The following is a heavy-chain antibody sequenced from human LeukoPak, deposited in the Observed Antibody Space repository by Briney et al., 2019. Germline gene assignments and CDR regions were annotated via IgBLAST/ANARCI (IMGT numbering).Heavy chain of an antibody. CDR2: ISYDGSYK. CDR3: ARAPSVGATTLDY. D-gene: IGHD1-26*01. V-gene: IGHV3-30*04. Sequence: AGRSLRLSCVASGFTFSSYAMHWVRQAPGKGLEWVAVISYDGSYKYYADSVKGRFTISRGNSGNTLYLQMNSLRVEDTAVYYCARAPSVGATTLDYWGQGTLVDVSS. CDR1: GFTFSSYA. J-gene: IGHJ4*02.